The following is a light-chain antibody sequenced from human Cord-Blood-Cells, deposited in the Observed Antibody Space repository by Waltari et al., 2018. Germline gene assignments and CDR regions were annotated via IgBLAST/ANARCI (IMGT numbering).Light chain of an antibody. CDR3: QSADSSGTLVV. CDR2: KDS. J-gene: IGLJ2*01. CDR1: TLPKQY. V-gene: IGLV3-25*03. Sequence: SYELTQSPSVSVSPGQTARITCSGDTLPKQYANWYQQKHGQAPVLVIYKDSERPSWIPERFSGSSSGTTVTLTISGVQAEDEADYYCQSADSSGTLVVFGGGTKLTVL.